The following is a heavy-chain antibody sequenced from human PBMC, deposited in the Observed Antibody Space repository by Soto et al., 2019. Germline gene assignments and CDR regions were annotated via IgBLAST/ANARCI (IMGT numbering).Heavy chain of an antibody. CDR2: IYYSGST. CDR3: ARHGSGSYYNNWFEP. CDR1: GGSISSSSYY. D-gene: IGHD3-10*01. V-gene: IGHV4-39*01. Sequence: SETLSLTCTVSGGSISSSSYYWGWIRQPPGKGLEWIGSIYYSGSTYYNPSLKSRVSISVDTSKNQFSLKLTSVTAADTAVFYCARHGSGSYYNNWFEPWGQGTLVPVSP. J-gene: IGHJ5*02.